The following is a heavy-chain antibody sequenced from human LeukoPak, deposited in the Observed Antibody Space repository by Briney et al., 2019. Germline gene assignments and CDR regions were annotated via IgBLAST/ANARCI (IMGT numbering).Heavy chain of an antibody. J-gene: IGHJ6*03. CDR2: ISGSGGST. D-gene: IGHD3-10*01. CDR1: GFTFSSYA. Sequence: GGSLRLSCAASGFTFSSYAMSWVRQAPGKGLEWVSAISGSGGSTYYADSVKGRFTISRDNSKNTLYLQMNSLRVEDTAVYYCAKDMVRGVIVIARDYYYYYMDVWGKGTTVTVSS. CDR3: AKDMVRGVIVIARDYYYYYMDV. V-gene: IGHV3-23*01.